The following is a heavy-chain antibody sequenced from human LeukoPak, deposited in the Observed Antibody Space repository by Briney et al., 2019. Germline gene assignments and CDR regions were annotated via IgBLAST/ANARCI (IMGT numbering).Heavy chain of an antibody. CDR3: AKFAPCGSGSYRRTYSPTN. D-gene: IGHD3-10*01. Sequence: PGGSLRLSCAASGFTFSSYGMHWVRQAPGKGLEWVAFIRYDGSNKYYADSVKGRFTISRDTSKNMLYLQMISLRADAAAEYYYAKFAPCGSGSYRRTYSPTNWGQGTLVTVSS. J-gene: IGHJ4*02. CDR2: IRYDGSNK. V-gene: IGHV3-30*02. CDR1: GFTFSSYG.